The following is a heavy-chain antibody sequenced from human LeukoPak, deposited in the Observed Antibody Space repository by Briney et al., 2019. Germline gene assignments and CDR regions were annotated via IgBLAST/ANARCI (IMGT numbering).Heavy chain of an antibody. J-gene: IGHJ6*03. CDR3: ARVPRSYYYYYYMDV. CDR1: GDSISNSNW. CDR2: IYHSGIT. V-gene: IGHV4-4*02. Sequence: PSGTLSLTCAVSGDSISNSNWWSWVRQPPGKGLEWIGEIYHSGITNYNPSLKSRVTISVDTSKNQFSLKLSSVTAADTAVYYCARVPRSYYYYYYMDVWGKGTTVTVSS.